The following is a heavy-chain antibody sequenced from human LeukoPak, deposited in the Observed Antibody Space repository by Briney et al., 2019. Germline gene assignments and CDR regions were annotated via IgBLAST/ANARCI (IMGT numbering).Heavy chain of an antibody. CDR2: ISGSGGST. CDR3: ARLLRLRYFDWLLPKYYFDY. D-gene: IGHD3-9*01. V-gene: IGHV3-23*01. CDR1: GFTFSSYA. Sequence: GGSLRLSCAASGFTFSSYAMSWVRQAPGKGLEWVSAISGSGGSTYYADSVKGRFTISRDNSKNTLYLQMNSLRAEDTAVYYCARLLRLRYFDWLLPKYYFDYWGQGTLVTVSS. J-gene: IGHJ4*02.